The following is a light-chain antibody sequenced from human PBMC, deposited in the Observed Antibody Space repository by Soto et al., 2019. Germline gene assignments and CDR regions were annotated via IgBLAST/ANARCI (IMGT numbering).Light chain of an antibody. J-gene: IGLJ1*01. CDR2: GDN. Sequence: HSALTQPPSVSGAPGQRVSMSCTGSTSNIGAPYDVHWYQHLPGTAPKLLIYGDNNRPSGVPDRFSGSKSGTSASLAITRLQAEDEADYYCQSYDISLHNYVFGTGTKVTVL. V-gene: IGLV1-40*01. CDR3: QSYDISLHNYV. CDR1: TSNIGAPYD.